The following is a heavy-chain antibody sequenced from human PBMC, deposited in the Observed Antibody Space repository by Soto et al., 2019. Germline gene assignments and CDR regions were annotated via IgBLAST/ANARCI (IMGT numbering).Heavy chain of an antibody. CDR1: GGSVSSSSYS. Sequence: QLQVQESGPGLVKPSETLSLTCTVSGGSVSSSSYSWGWIRQSPGKGLEWFGKIYSSENTYYNPSLLSRVTISVDTSKNEFSLRLSSVTAADTAVYYCARLNGYCISTNCHGYYGMDVWGQGTTVTVSS. J-gene: IGHJ6*02. CDR2: IYSSENT. CDR3: ARLNGYCISTNCHGYYGMDV. V-gene: IGHV4-39*01. D-gene: IGHD2-2*03.